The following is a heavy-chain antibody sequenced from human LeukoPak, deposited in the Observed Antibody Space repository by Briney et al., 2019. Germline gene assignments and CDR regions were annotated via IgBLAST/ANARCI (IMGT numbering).Heavy chain of an antibody. Sequence: PGGSLRLSCAASGFTFSDYYMSWIRQAPGKGLEWVSYITSSGSSMYYVDSVKGRFTISRDNAKNSLYLQMNSLRAEDTAVYYCARRFSAAAEYWGQGTLVTVSS. V-gene: IGHV3-11*01. CDR2: ITSSGSSM. CDR1: GFTFSDYY. J-gene: IGHJ4*02. CDR3: ARRFSAAAEY. D-gene: IGHD6-13*01.